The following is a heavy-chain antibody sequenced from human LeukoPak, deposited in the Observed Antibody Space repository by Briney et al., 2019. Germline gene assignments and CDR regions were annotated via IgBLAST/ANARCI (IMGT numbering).Heavy chain of an antibody. D-gene: IGHD1-14*01. CDR1: GGSISSSSYY. CDR3: ARPRDHGYMDV. V-gene: IGHV4-39*01. CDR2: IYYSGST. J-gene: IGHJ6*03. Sequence: SETLSLTCSLSGGSISSSSYYWAWIRQPPGKGLEWIGSIYYSGSTYYNPSLKSRVTISVDTSKNQFSLKLSSVTAADTAVYYCARPRDHGYMDVWGKGTTVTISS.